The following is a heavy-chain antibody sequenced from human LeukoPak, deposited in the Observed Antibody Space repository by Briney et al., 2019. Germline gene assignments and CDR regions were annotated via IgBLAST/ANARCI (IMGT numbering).Heavy chain of an antibody. CDR3: ARGYYDSSGYYTFDY. D-gene: IGHD3-22*01. CDR1: GGSISTYY. V-gene: IGHV4-59*01. Sequence: SETLSLTCTVAGGSISTYYWMWIRQPPGKGLEWIGYLYYSGNTKYSPSLKSRVTILEDTSKNQASLKLRSVTAADTAVYYCARGYYDSSGYYTFDYWGQGTLVTVSS. CDR2: LYYSGNT. J-gene: IGHJ4*02.